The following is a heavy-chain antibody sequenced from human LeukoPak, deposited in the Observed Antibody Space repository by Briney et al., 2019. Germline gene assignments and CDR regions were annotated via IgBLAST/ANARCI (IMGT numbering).Heavy chain of an antibody. V-gene: IGHV4-59*01. D-gene: IGHD1-20*01. Sequence: SETLSLTCTVSGGSISSYYWSWIRQPPGKGLVWIWYIYYSGSTNYNPSLKSRVTISRDKSKNKFSLKMDSVTAADTAVYYCASIPYDWNHRSVHRGYYYYGMDVWGQGTTVTVSS. CDR3: ASIPYDWNHRSVHRGYYYYGMDV. J-gene: IGHJ6*02. CDR1: GGSISSYY. CDR2: IYYSGST.